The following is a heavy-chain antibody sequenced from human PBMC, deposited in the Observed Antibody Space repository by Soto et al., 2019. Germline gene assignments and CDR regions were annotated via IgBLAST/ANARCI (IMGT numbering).Heavy chain of an antibody. CDR1: GFTFRSYA. V-gene: IGHV3-23*01. CDR3: AKDRCSSTSCRLLPTNQGTGI. Sequence: GGSLRLACAASGFTFRSYAMSWVRQAPGKGLEWVSGIVGSGASTDYAESVKGRFTISRDNSKNTLNLQMNSLRAEDTAVYYCAKDRCSSTSCRLLPTNQGTGIWGQGTMVTVSS. D-gene: IGHD2-2*01. J-gene: IGHJ3*02. CDR2: IVGSGAST.